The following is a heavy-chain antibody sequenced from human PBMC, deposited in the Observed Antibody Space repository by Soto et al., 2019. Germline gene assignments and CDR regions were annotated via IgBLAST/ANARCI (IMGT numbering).Heavy chain of an antibody. CDR2: IYHSGST. V-gene: IGHV4-4*02. CDR3: ARQSGYGDYDY. Sequence: GPGPGFTSETLSLTCAVSGGSISSSNWWSWVRQPPGKGLEWIGEIYHSGSTNYNPSLKSRVTISVDKSKNQFSLKLSSVTAADTAVYYCARQSGYGDYDYWGQGTRVTVSS. J-gene: IGHJ4*02. CDR1: GGSISSSNW. D-gene: IGHD4-17*01.